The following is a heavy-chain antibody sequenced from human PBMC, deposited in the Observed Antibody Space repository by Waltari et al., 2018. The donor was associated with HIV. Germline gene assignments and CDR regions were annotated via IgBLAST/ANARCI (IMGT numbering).Heavy chain of an antibody. Sequence: QVQLVQSGAEVKKPGASVKVPCKASGYPFPSYDINWVRQATGQGIEWMGWMNPNSGNTGYAQKVQGRVTMTRDTSISTAYMELSSLRSDDTAVYYCARALGRGYCSSTSCFFDYWGQGPLVTVSS. CDR1: GYPFPSYD. V-gene: IGHV1-8*01. J-gene: IGHJ4*02. D-gene: IGHD2-2*01. CDR2: MNPNSGNT. CDR3: ARALGRGYCSSTSCFFDY.